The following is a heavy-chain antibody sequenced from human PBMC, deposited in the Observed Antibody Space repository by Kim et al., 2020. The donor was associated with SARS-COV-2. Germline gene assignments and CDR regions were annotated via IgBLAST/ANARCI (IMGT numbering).Heavy chain of an antibody. CDR2: IYYSGST. D-gene: IGHD5-12*01. CDR1: GGSISSYY. CDR3: ARDRSPSGYDPYFDY. Sequence: SETLSLTCTVSGGSISSYYWSWIRQPPGKGLEWIGYIYYSGSTNYNPSLKSRVTISVDTSKNQFSLKLSSVTAADTAVYYCARDRSPSGYDPYFDYWGQGALVTVSS. V-gene: IGHV4-59*01. J-gene: IGHJ4*02.